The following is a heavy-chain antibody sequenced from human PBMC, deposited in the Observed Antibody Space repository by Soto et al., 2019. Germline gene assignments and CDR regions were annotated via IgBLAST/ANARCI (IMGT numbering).Heavy chain of an antibody. CDR3: ARHASSRAARSGFDY. Sequence: PSETLSLTCAVYGGSFSGYYWSWIRQPPGKGLEWIGEINHSGSTNYNPSLKSRVTISVDTSKNQFSLRLSSVTAADTAVYYCARHASSRAARSGFDYWGQGTLVTVSS. CDR2: INHSGST. V-gene: IGHV4-34*01. D-gene: IGHD6-6*01. J-gene: IGHJ4*02. CDR1: GGSFSGYY.